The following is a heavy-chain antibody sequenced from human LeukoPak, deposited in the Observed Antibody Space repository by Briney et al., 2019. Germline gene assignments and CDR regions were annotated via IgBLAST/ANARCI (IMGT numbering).Heavy chain of an antibody. Sequence: ASMKVSCKASGYTFTAYYMHWVRQAPGQRFEWMGIINPNGGYTSFAQKFQGRVTMTRDTSTTTVYMEVSSLRSEDTAVYYCARDLSGPTVTTPDYWGQGTLVTVSS. J-gene: IGHJ4*02. D-gene: IGHD1-1*01. V-gene: IGHV1-46*01. CDR1: GYTFTAYY. CDR3: ARDLSGPTVTTPDY. CDR2: INPNGGYT.